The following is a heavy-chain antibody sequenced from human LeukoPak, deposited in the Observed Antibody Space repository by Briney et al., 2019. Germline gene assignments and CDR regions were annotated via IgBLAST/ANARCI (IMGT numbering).Heavy chain of an antibody. CDR2: ISYDGSNK. Sequence: GRSLRLSCAASGFTFSSYAMHWVRQAPGKGLEWVAVISYDGSNKYYADSVKGRFTISRDNSKNTLYLQMNSLRAEGTAVYYCARDAVSGSYSTHWFDPWGQGTLVTVSS. D-gene: IGHD1-26*01. CDR1: GFTFSSYA. CDR3: ARDAVSGSYSTHWFDP. V-gene: IGHV3-30-3*01. J-gene: IGHJ5*02.